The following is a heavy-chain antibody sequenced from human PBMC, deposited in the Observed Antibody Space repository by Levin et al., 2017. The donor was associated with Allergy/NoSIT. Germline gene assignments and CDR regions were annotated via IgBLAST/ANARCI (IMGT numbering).Heavy chain of an antibody. D-gene: IGHD4-17*01. J-gene: IGHJ2*01. V-gene: IGHV4-59*08. CDR2: FYNSGSGRT. CDR3: ARQSQDAYGDDWYFDL. CDR1: GGSISSYY. Sequence: PSETLSLTCTVSGGSISSYYWSWIRQPPGKGLEWIGYFYNSGSGRTNYNPSLKSRVTISVDTSVNQVSLKLRSVTAADTAVYYCARQSQDAYGDDWYFDLWGRGTLVTVSS.